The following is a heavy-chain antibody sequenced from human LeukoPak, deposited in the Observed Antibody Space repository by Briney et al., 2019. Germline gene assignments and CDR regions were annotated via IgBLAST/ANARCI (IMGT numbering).Heavy chain of an antibody. V-gene: IGHV1-18*01. CDR1: GYTFTSYG. Sequence: ASVKVSCKASGYTFTSYGISWVRQAPGQGLEWMGWISAYDGNTNYAQKLQGRVTMTTDTSTSTAYMELRSLRSDDTAVYYCARGPNSSGWPYYYCGMDVWGQGTTVTVSS. CDR3: ARGPNSSGWPYYYCGMDV. D-gene: IGHD6-19*01. CDR2: ISAYDGNT. J-gene: IGHJ6*02.